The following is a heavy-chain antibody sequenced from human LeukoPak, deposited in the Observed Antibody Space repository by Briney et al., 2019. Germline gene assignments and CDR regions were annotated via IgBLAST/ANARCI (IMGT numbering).Heavy chain of an antibody. V-gene: IGHV3-21*01. CDR1: GFTFSGYS. Sequence: GGSLRLSCAASGFTFSGYSMNWVRQAPGKGLEWVSSISSSSSYIYYADSVKGRFTISRDNAKNSLYLQMNSLRAEDTAVYYCARVGGGGYNYEAFDIWGQGTMGTVSS. J-gene: IGHJ3*02. CDR2: ISSSSSYI. D-gene: IGHD5-24*01. CDR3: ARVGGGGYNYEAFDI.